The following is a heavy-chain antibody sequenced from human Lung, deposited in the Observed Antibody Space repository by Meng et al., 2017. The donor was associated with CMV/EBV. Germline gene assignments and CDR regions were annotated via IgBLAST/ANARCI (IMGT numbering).Heavy chain of an antibody. V-gene: IGHV3-21*01. D-gene: IGHD3-9*01. CDR2: ITSSDTYK. Sequence: GESXKISCAASGFTFSSYHMSWVRQAPGKGLEWVSSITSSDTYKYYPDSLKGRFTISRDNARKLLYLQINNLRAEDTAVYYCAREFSSGYLYFDFWGQGTXVTVYS. J-gene: IGHJ4*02. CDR1: GFTFSSYH. CDR3: AREFSSGYLYFDF.